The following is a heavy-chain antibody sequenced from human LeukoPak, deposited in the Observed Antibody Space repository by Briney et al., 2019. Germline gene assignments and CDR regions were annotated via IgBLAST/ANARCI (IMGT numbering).Heavy chain of an antibody. CDR3: ARVGSRYYDSSGYYSNWFDP. J-gene: IGHJ5*02. CDR2: IYYSGST. CDR1: GGSISSYY. D-gene: IGHD3-22*01. V-gene: IGHV4-59*01. Sequence: SETLSLTCTVSGGSISSYYWSWIRQPPGKGLEWMGYIYYSGSTNYNPSLKSRVTISVDTSKNQFSLKLSSVTAADTAVYYCARVGSRYYDSSGYYSNWFDPWGQGTLVTVSS.